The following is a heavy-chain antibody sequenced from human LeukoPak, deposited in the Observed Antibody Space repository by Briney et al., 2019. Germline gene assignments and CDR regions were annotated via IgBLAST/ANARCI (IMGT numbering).Heavy chain of an antibody. Sequence: ASVMVSCKASGYTFTSYGISWVRQAPGQGLEWMGIINPSGGSTSYAQKFQGRVTMTRDTSTSTVYMELSSLRSEDTAVYYCARDRGAARPRYFDYWGQGTLVTVSS. V-gene: IGHV1-46*01. CDR3: ARDRGAARPRYFDY. CDR1: GYTFTSYG. CDR2: INPSGGST. J-gene: IGHJ4*02. D-gene: IGHD6-6*01.